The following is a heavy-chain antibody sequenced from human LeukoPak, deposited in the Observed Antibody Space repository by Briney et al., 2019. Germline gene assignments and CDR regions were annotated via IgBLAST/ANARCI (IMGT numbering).Heavy chain of an antibody. V-gene: IGHV4-39*01. CDR1: GVSVSSSDYY. J-gene: IGHJ6*02. CDR2: IYYSGST. D-gene: IGHD2/OR15-2a*01. CDR3: ARLQYYYGMDV. Sequence: PSETLSLTCTVSGVSVSSSDYYWGWIRQPPGRGLEWIGTIYYSGSTSYNPSLKSRATISVDTSKNQFSLKLTSVTAADTAVYYCARLQYYYGMDVWGQGTTVTVSS.